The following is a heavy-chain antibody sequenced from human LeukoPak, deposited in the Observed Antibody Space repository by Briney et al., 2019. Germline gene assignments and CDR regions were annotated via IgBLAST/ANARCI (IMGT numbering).Heavy chain of an antibody. J-gene: IGHJ3*02. D-gene: IGHD3-22*01. CDR1: GATFTIYA. CDR2: SITFFGTT. Sequence: ASVTVSFTASGATFTIYAISWVRQAPGQGLEWMGGSITFFGTTNYAQEFQGRVTITADESTRTAYMELSGLRSEDTAVYYCAKCSTYSYDSSAYYLDGFDIWGQGTVVTVSS. V-gene: IGHV1-69*13. CDR3: AKCSTYSYDSSAYYLDGFDI.